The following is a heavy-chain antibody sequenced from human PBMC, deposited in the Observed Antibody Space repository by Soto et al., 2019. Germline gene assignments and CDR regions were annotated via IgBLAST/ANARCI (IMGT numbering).Heavy chain of an antibody. CDR2: IYYSGTT. D-gene: IGHD1-26*01. J-gene: IGHJ4*02. CDR1: GYSISSSSW. V-gene: IGHV4-28*01. CDR3: ARREIQCPIDY. Sequence: PSETLSLTCAVSGYSISSSSWWGWIRQPPGKGLEWIGYIYYSGTTYYNPSLKSRVTMSVDTSKNQFSLKLTSVTAVDTAVYYCARREIQCPIDYWGQGTLVTVSS.